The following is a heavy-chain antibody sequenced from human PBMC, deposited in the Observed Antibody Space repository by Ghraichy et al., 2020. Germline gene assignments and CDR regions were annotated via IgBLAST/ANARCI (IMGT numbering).Heavy chain of an antibody. Sequence: GGSLRLSCASSGFTVSSNYMSWVRQAPGKGLEWVSVIYSGGSTYYADSVKGRFTISRDNSKNTLYLQMNSLRAEDTAVYYCARESHEHRDGVSYWGQGTLVTVSS. J-gene: IGHJ4*02. CDR3: ARESHEHRDGVSY. CDR1: GFTVSSNY. V-gene: IGHV3-66*01. CDR2: IYSGGST. D-gene: IGHD1/OR15-1a*01.